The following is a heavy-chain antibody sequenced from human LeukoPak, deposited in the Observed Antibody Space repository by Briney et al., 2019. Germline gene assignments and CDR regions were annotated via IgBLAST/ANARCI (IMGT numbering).Heavy chain of an antibody. CDR2: IYYSGST. CDR1: GGSLSSGIYY. J-gene: IGHJ4*02. V-gene: IGHV4-39*01. CDR3: ELASPGYFDC. Sequence: PSETLSLTRTVSGGSLSSGIYYWGWLRQPPGKGLEWLGSIYYSGSTYYTPSLKCRATICVDTSKNQFSLKLSSVTAADTAVYYCELASPGYFDCWGQGALVTVSS.